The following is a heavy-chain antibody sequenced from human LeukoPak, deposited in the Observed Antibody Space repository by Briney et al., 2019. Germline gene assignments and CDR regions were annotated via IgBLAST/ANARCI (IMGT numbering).Heavy chain of an antibody. CDR3: AKDGPHYVDSSGYHEGYFDY. V-gene: IGHV3-21*04. J-gene: IGHJ4*02. Sequence: GGSLRLSCAASGFTFNNYTMNWVRQAPGKGLEWVSSISRGSSYIYYADSVKDRFTISRDNAKNSMFLHMNSLRAEDTAVYYCAKDGPHYVDSSGYHEGYFDYWGQGTLVTVSS. D-gene: IGHD3-22*01. CDR1: GFTFNNYT. CDR2: ISRGSSYI.